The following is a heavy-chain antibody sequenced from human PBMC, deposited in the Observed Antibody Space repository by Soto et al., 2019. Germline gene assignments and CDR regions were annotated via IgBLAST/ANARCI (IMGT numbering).Heavy chain of an antibody. D-gene: IGHD6-13*01. CDR3: ARRYSITSTCARSGFDI. CDR1: GGSISSYY. Sequence: SETLSLTCTVSGGSISSYYWSWIRQPPGKGLEWIGYIYYSGSTNYNPSLKSRVTISVDTSKNQFSLKLSSVTAADTAVYYCARRYSITSTCARSGFDIWGQGTMVTVSS. V-gene: IGHV4-59*08. J-gene: IGHJ3*02. CDR2: IYYSGST.